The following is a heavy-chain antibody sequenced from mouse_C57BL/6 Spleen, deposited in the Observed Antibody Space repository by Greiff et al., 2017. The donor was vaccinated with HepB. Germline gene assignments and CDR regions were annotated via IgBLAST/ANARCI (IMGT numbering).Heavy chain of an antibody. Sequence: DVKLQESGPGLVKPSQSLSLTCSVTGYSITSGYYWNWIRQFPGNKLEWKGYISYDGSNNYNPSLKNRISITRDTTKNQFFLKLNSVTTEDTATSYCARDPYYYGNSGVAYWGQGTLVTVSA. J-gene: IGHJ3*01. V-gene: IGHV3-6*01. D-gene: IGHD1-1*01. CDR1: GYSITSGYY. CDR3: ARDPYYYGNSGVAY. CDR2: ISYDGSN.